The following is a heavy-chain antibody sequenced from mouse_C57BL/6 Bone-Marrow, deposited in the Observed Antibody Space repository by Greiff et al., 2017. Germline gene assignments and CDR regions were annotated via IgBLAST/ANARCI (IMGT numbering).Heavy chain of an antibody. Sequence: EVKLVESGGGLVKPGGSLKLSCAASGFPFSDYGMHWVRQAPEKGLEWVAYISSGSSTIYYADTVKGRFTISRDNAKNTLFLQMTSLRSEDTAMYYCARHYVDPFDYWGQGTTLTVSS. CDR1: GFPFSDYG. J-gene: IGHJ2*01. D-gene: IGHD1-1*01. CDR3: ARHYVDPFDY. V-gene: IGHV5-17*01. CDR2: ISSGSSTI.